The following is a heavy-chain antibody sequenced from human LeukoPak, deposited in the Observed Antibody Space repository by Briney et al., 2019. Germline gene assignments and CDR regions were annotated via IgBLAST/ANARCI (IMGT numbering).Heavy chain of an antibody. CDR2: IYPSGST. CDR1: GGSISSYY. J-gene: IGHJ4*02. V-gene: IGHV4-4*07. Sequence: PSEPLSLTCTVSGGSISSYYRRWIRQPAGKGLEWIGRIYPSGSTNYNPSLKRRATMPVDTSKNQSSLKQTSVSAAHTAVHYCATETDCYDSSGYPLYFVLDDWGQGTLVTVSS. CDR3: ATETDCYDSSGYPLYFVLDD. D-gene: IGHD3-22*01.